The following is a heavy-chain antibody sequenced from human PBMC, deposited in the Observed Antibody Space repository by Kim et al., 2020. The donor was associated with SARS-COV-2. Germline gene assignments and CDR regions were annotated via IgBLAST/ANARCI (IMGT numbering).Heavy chain of an antibody. CDR3: AREGYCSSTSCYRGYIDY. Sequence: GGSLRLSCAASGFTVSSNYMSWVRQAPGKGLEWVSVIYSGGSTYYADSVKGRFTISRDNSKNTLYLQMNSLRAEDTAVYYCAREGYCSSTSCYRGYIDYWGQGTLVTVSS. D-gene: IGHD2-2*02. CDR2: IYSGGST. J-gene: IGHJ4*02. CDR1: GFTVSSNY. V-gene: IGHV3-53*01.